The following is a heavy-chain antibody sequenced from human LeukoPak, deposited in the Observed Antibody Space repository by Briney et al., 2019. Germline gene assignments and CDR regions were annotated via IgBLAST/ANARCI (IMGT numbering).Heavy chain of an antibody. CDR1: GYTFTAHY. CDR2: INPNSGGT. CDR3: AREKITIFGVVEDAFDI. Sequence: ASVKVSCKASGYTFTAHYMHWVRQAPGQGLEWMGWINPNSGGTNYAQKFQGRVTMTRETSISTAYMELSRLRSDDRAVYYCAREKITIFGVVEDAFDIWGQGTMVTVSS. D-gene: IGHD3-3*01. V-gene: IGHV1-2*02. J-gene: IGHJ3*02.